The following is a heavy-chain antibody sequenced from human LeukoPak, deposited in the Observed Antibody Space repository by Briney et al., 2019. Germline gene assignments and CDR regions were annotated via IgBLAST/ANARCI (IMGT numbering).Heavy chain of an antibody. CDR1: GFSFSNYW. D-gene: IGHD4-17*01. CDR2: IKQDGSGK. J-gene: IGHJ4*02. Sequence: GGSLRLSCAASGFSFSNYWMSWVRQAPGKGLEWVANIKQDGSGKFYVDSVKGRFTISRDNTKNSLYLQMNSLRAEDTAVYYCAKNLPDYGDCHDSWGQGTLVTVSS. CDR3: AKNLPDYGDCHDS. V-gene: IGHV3-7*01.